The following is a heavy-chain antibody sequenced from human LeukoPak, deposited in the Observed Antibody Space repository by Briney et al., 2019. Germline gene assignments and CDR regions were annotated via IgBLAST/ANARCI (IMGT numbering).Heavy chain of an antibody. CDR1: GFTFSSYS. CDR3: ARDYTHYDILTGPPVYYGMDV. D-gene: IGHD3-9*01. CDR2: ISSSSSYI. J-gene: IGHJ6*02. V-gene: IGHV3-21*01. Sequence: PGGSLRLSCAASGFTFSSYSMNWVRQAPGKGLEWVSSISSSSSYIYYADSVKGRFTISRDNAKNSLYLQMNSLRAEDTAVYYCARDYTHYDILTGPPVYYGMDVWGQGTTVTVSS.